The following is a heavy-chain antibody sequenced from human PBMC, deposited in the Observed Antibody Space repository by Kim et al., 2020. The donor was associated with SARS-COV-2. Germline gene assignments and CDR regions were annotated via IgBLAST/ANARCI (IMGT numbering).Heavy chain of an antibody. V-gene: IGHV3-7*01. CDR3: ARNSERSNNWPDVFDF. D-gene: IGHD1-26*01. J-gene: IGHJ4*02. CDR1: GFIFSNYW. Sequence: GSLRLSCAASGFIFSNYWMTWVRQAPGKGLEWVANIKADGSDRYYVDSVKGRFTISRDNAKNSVYLQMNSLRAEDTAVYYCARNSERSNNWPDVFDFWGQGTLVSVSS. CDR2: IKADGSDR.